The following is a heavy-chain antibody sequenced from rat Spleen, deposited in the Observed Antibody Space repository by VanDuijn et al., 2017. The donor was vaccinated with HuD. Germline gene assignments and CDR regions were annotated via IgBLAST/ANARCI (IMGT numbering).Heavy chain of an antibody. CDR2: IWGDGST. CDR3: TTATEGPYVLDA. V-gene: IGHV2-13*01. Sequence: QVQLKESGPGLVQPSQTLSLTCTVSGFSLISYAVNWVRQPPGKGLEWMGGIWGDGSTNYNSVLKSRLSISRDTSKNQVFLKVNSLQTDDTGTYYCTTATEGPYVLDAWGQGASVTVSS. D-gene: IGHD1-11*01. CDR1: GFSLISYA. J-gene: IGHJ4*01.